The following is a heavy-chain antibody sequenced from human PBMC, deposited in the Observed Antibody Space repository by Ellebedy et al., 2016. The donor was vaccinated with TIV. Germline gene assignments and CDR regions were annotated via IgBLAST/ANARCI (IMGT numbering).Heavy chain of an antibody. CDR3: ARDQGYYDSSGYYYGGQDYYFDY. CDR1: GYTFTSYY. J-gene: IGHJ4*02. CDR2: INPSGGST. Sequence: ASVKVSCKASGYTFTSYYMHWVRQAPGQGLEWMGIINPSGGSTSYAQKFQGRVTMTRDTSTSTVYMELSSLRSEDTAVYYCARDQGYYDSSGYYYGGQDYYFDYWGQGTLVTVSS. D-gene: IGHD3-22*01. V-gene: IGHV1-46*01.